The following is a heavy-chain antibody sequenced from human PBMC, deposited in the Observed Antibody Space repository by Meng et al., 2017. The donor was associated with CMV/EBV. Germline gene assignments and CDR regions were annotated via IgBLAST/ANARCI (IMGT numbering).Heavy chain of an antibody. CDR2: INPNSGGT. Sequence: LVQSGAEVKKPGDSVKVSCKASGYTFTGYYMHWVRQAPGQGLEWMGWINPNSGGTNYAQKFQGRVTMTRDTSISTAYMELSRLRPDDTAVYYCARDRSIAVAGNDAFDIWGQGTMVTVSS. CDR3: ARDRSIAVAGNDAFDI. V-gene: IGHV1-2*02. D-gene: IGHD6-19*01. CDR1: GYTFTGYY. J-gene: IGHJ3*02.